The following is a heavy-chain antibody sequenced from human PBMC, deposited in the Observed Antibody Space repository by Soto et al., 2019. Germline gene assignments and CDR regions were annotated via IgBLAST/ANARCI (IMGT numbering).Heavy chain of an antibody. Sequence: EASVKVSCAASGFTFSSYSMNWVRQAPGKGLEWVSSISSSSSYIYYADSVKGRFTISRDNAKNSLYLQMNSLRAEDTAVYYCARDEGFLEWLPNTWFDPWGQGTLVIVSS. J-gene: IGHJ5*02. CDR1: GFTFSSYS. V-gene: IGHV3-21*01. D-gene: IGHD3-3*01. CDR3: ARDEGFLEWLPNTWFDP. CDR2: ISSSSSYI.